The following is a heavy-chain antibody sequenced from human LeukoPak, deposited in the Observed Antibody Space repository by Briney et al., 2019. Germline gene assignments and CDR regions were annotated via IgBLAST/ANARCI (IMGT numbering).Heavy chain of an antibody. Sequence: GGSLRLSCAASGFTFSSYAMPWVRQAPGKGLEWVAVISYDGSNKYYADSVKDRFTISRDNSKNTLYLQMNSLRAEDTAVYYCARGYYYDSSGYPPPYWGQGTLVTVSS. CDR1: GFTFSSYA. D-gene: IGHD3-22*01. V-gene: IGHV3-30-3*01. J-gene: IGHJ4*02. CDR3: ARGYYYDSSGYPPPY. CDR2: ISYDGSNK.